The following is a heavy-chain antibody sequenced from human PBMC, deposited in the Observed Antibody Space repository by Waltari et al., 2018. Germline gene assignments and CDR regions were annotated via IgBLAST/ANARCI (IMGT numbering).Heavy chain of an antibody. Sequence: EVQLAESGGGLVQPGGSLRISCAASGFTVSNNYMSWVRQAPGKGLEWVSLIYSGGYPQYADSVKGRFTISRDNSKNTLYLQMNSLRVEDTAVYYCARNPRYDSPDWGQGTLVTVSS. J-gene: IGHJ4*02. CDR1: GFTVSNNY. D-gene: IGHD3-22*01. V-gene: IGHV3-66*02. CDR3: ARNPRYDSPD. CDR2: IYSGGYP.